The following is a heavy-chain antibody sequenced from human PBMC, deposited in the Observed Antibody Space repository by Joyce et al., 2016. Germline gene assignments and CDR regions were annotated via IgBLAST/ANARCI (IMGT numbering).Heavy chain of an antibody. Sequence: QVQLMQSGAEVRKPGSSVTVSCKASGGTFSTSSINWVRPASGQGLEWMGGIIPVFRATNYAQRFQGRVTITAAEPTSTVYMELNRLRFDDTAIYYCATPLLAGATRGPFDYWGQGALVTVSS. J-gene: IGHJ4*02. CDR3: ATPLLAGATRGPFDY. CDR1: GGTFSTSS. D-gene: IGHD2-15*01. V-gene: IGHV1-69*01. CDR2: IIPVFRAT.